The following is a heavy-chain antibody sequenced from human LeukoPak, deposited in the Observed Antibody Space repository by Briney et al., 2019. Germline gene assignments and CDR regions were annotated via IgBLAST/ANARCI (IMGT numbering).Heavy chain of an antibody. D-gene: IGHD3-10*01. J-gene: IGHJ4*02. Sequence: GESLKISCEGSGYKFANYWIAWVRQMPGKGLEWMGIIYPGGSDTRYSPSFQGQVTISADKSISTAYLQWSSLKASDTAMYYCASYMVRGVKGLDYWGQGTLVTVSS. CDR2: IYPGGSDT. CDR1: GYKFANYW. V-gene: IGHV5-51*01. CDR3: ASYMVRGVKGLDY.